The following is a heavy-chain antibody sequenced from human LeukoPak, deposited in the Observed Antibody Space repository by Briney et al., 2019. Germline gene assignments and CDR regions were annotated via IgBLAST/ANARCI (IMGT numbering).Heavy chain of an antibody. CDR2: IYYSGST. J-gene: IGHJ5*02. V-gene: IGHV4-39*01. CDR3: ARRLDDFVDGEGLHHWFDP. CDR1: GGSISSSSYY. D-gene: IGHD2-15*01. Sequence: SETLSLTCTVSGGSISSSSYYWGWIRQPPGKGLERIGSIYYSGSTYYNPSLKSRVTISVDTSKAQFYLQLKSVTAADTGVYFCARRLDDFVDGEGLHHWFDPWGQGTLVTVSS.